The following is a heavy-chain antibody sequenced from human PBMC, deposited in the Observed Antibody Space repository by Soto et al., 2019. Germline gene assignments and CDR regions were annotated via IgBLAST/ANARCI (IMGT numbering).Heavy chain of an antibody. J-gene: IGHJ4*02. Sequence: QITLKESGPTLVKPTQTLTLTCTFSGFSLSTTAEGVGWIRQPPGKALEWLALIYWDDDERYSPSLKSRLTITKDNSKNQVVLTMTNVDPVDTATYYCAHGSCSSAECYPNPYLDYWGQGILVTVSS. CDR1: GFSLSTTAEG. D-gene: IGHD2-2*01. CDR3: AHGSCSSAECYPNPYLDY. CDR2: IYWDDDE. V-gene: IGHV2-5*02.